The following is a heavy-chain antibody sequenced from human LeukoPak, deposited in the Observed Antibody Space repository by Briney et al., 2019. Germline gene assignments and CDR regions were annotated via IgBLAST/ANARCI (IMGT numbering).Heavy chain of an antibody. CDR2: ISYDGSNK. CDR1: GFTFSSYA. Sequence: PGGSLRLSCAASGFTFSSYAMHWVRQAPGKGLEWVAVISYDGSNKYYADSVKGRFTISRDNSKNTLYLRMNSLRAEDTAVYYCARDWGNWNPTYYFDYWGQGTLVTVSS. V-gene: IGHV3-30-3*01. D-gene: IGHD1-20*01. CDR3: ARDWGNWNPTYYFDY. J-gene: IGHJ4*02.